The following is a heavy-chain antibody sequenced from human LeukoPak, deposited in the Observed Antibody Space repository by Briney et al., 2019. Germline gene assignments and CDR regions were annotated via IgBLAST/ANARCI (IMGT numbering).Heavy chain of an antibody. CDR2: IYYSGSA. Sequence: PSETLSLTCSVSGGSISSSGHYWDWIRQPPGKGLEWIGNIYYSGSAYYNPSLKSRVIISVDTSKSQFSLQLSSVTATDTAVYYRAKNQPGGDFDSWGQGILVTVSS. CDR3: AKNQPGGDFDS. J-gene: IGHJ4*02. V-gene: IGHV4-39*07. D-gene: IGHD1-14*01. CDR1: GGSISSSGHY.